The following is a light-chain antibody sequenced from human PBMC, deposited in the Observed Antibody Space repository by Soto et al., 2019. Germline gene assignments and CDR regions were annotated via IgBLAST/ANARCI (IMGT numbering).Light chain of an antibody. Sequence: QSALTQPPSASGSPGQSVTISCTGTNSDIGVYKYVSWYQQHPGKAPKLMIYEVSKQPSGVPDRFSGSKSGNTASLTVSGLQAEDEADYYCTSYAGNNNVIFGGGTKLTVL. CDR2: EVS. CDR3: TSYAGNNNVI. J-gene: IGLJ2*01. V-gene: IGLV2-8*01. CDR1: NSDIGVYKY.